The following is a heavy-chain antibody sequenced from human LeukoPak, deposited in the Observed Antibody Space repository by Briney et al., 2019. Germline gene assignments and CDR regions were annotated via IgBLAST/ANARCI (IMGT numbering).Heavy chain of an antibody. Sequence: PSETLSLTCAVSGGSISSGGYSWSWIRQPPGKGLEWIGYIYHSGSTNYNPSLKSRVTMSVDTSKNQFSLKLSSVTAADTAVYYCARDLRAAAGTLDYWGQGTLVTVSS. CDR3: ARDLRAAAGTLDY. CDR2: IYHSGST. J-gene: IGHJ4*02. CDR1: GGSISSGGYS. D-gene: IGHD6-13*01. V-gene: IGHV4-30-2*01.